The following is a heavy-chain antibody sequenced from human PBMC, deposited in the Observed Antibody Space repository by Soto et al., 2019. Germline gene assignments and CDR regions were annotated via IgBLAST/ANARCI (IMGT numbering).Heavy chain of an antibody. Sequence: EVQLVEAGGGLVQPGGSLRLSCAASGFALSMYWMSWVRQAPGMGLQWVANINQVGSTQHYVDSVRGRFTVSRDNAKNSLFLQMNRLSAEDTAVYYCARRTETATTVVYWGQGTPVTVSS. CDR2: INQVGSTQ. V-gene: IGHV3-7*03. J-gene: IGHJ4*02. CDR3: ARRTETATTVVY. D-gene: IGHD1-1*01. CDR1: GFALSMYW.